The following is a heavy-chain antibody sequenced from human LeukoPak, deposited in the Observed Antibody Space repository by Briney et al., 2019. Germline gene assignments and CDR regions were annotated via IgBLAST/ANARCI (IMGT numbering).Heavy chain of an antibody. J-gene: IGHJ4*02. CDR3: ARDRPYTGGWRGFDY. Sequence: SVKGSCKASGGTFSRYAISWVRQAPGQGLEWMGGIIPMFGIANYAQKFQGRVTITADESTSTAYMELSSLRSEDTAVYYCARDRPYTGGWRGFDYWGQGTLVTVSS. CDR1: GGTFSRYA. CDR2: IIPMFGIA. D-gene: IGHD6-19*01. V-gene: IGHV1-69*13.